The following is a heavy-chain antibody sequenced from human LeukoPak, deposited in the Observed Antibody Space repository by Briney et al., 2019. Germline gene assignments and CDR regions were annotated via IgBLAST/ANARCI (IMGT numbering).Heavy chain of an antibody. Sequence: SVKVSCKASGATFSTYGLSWVRQAPGQGLEWMGRISPFFDIANYAQKFQGRVTLTADKSTSTVYMELSSLRSEDTAIYYCAREFKQSNWNDGHWFDPWGQGTLVTVSS. CDR2: ISPFFDIA. CDR1: GATFSTYG. CDR3: AREFKQSNWNDGHWFDP. J-gene: IGHJ5*02. V-gene: IGHV1-69*04. D-gene: IGHD1-20*01.